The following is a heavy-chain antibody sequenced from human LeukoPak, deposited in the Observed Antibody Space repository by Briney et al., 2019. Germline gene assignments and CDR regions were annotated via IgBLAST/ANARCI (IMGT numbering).Heavy chain of an antibody. Sequence: GGSLRLSCATSGFTFSSYVMNWVRQAPGKGLEWVSYISSSGSTMYYADSVKGRFTISRDNAKNSLYLQMNSLRAEDTAVYYCARATTLDYWGQGTLVTVSS. CDR1: GFTFSSYV. V-gene: IGHV3-48*03. CDR2: ISSSGSTM. J-gene: IGHJ4*02. D-gene: IGHD1-7*01. CDR3: ARATTLDY.